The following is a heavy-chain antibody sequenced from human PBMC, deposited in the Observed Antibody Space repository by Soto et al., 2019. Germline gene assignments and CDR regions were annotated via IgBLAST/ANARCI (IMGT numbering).Heavy chain of an antibody. Sequence: QVQLVQSGAEVEKPGASVKVSCTASGYTFTNYAVHWVRQAPGQRLEWMGWINAGNGNTRFSQNLQGRVTITRDTSARTVYMELSSLRSEDTAVYYCARGHLAVVPVASWFYYMNVWDKGTTVTVSS. D-gene: IGHD2-2*01. CDR2: INAGNGNT. V-gene: IGHV1-3*01. J-gene: IGHJ6*03. CDR3: ARGHLAVVPVASWFYYMNV. CDR1: GYTFTNYA.